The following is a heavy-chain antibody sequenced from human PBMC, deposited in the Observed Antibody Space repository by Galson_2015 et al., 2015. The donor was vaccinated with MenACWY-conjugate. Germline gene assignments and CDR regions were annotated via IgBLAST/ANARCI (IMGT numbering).Heavy chain of an antibody. J-gene: IGHJ3*02. Sequence: PALVKPTQTLTLTCTFSGFSLSTSGMCVSWIRQPPGKALEWLALIDWGDDKYYSTSLKTRLTISKDTSKSQVLLTMTNMDTVDTATYYCARTVHDSSGYNAFDIGGQGTMVTVSS. D-gene: IGHD3-22*01. V-gene: IGHV2-70*01. CDR2: IDWGDDK. CDR1: GFSLSTSGMC. CDR3: ARTVHDSSGYNAFDI.